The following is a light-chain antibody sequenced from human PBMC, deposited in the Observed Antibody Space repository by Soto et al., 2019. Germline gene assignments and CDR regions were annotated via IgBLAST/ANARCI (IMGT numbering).Light chain of an antibody. CDR3: SSYARNRDVV. CDR1: SSDVGGYDY. J-gene: IGLJ2*01. Sequence: QSALTQPASVSGSPGQSITISCTGTSSDVGGYDYVSWYQQHPAKTPKLMIYEGSKRPSGVSNRFSGSKSGNTASLTISGLQAEDEADYYCSSYARNRDVVFGGGTKLTVL. CDR2: EGS. V-gene: IGLV2-23*01.